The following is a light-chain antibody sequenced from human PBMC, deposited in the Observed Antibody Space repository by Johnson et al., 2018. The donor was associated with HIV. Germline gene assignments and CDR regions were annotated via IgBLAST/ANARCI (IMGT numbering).Light chain of an antibody. J-gene: IGLJ1*01. CDR1: SSNIRNNY. Sequence: QSVLTQPPSVSAAPGQKVTISCSGSSSNIRNNYVSWYQQLPGTAPKLLIYDNNKRPSGIPDRFSGSKSGTSATLGITGLQTGDEADYYCGTWDSSLSGVFGTGNKVTVL. V-gene: IGLV1-51*01. CDR3: GTWDSSLSGV. CDR2: DNN.